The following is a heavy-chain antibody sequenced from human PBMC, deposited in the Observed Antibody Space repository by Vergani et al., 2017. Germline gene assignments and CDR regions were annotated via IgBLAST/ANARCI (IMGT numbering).Heavy chain of an antibody. D-gene: IGHD2-21*01. CDR2: IKSTFDRWTT. CDR3: TTDPRYCGDGSCYWLRDHHFYGMDV. J-gene: IGHJ6*02. V-gene: IGHV3-15*07. Sequence: EVQLVESGGGIVKPGGSLRLSCVASGFSFRNAWMNWVRRTPGKGLEWVGRIKSTFDRWTTDYAAAVKGRFTSSRDDSKNTLFLQMNGLKTEDIGVYYCTTDPRYCGDGSCYWLRDHHFYGMDVWGQGTTVTVSS. CDR1: GFSFRNAW.